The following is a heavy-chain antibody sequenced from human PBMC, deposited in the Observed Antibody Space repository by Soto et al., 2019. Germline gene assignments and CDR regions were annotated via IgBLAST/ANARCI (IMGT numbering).Heavy chain of an antibody. D-gene: IGHD1-1*01. CDR2: IDGSGAGA. V-gene: IGHV3-23*01. J-gene: IGHJ6*02. CDR1: GFTFRSYA. CDR3: ARDKDRLQLGGNYYYILDV. Sequence: EVQLLESGGGLVQPGGSLRLSCAASGFTFRSYAMSWVRQAPGRGLECVSSIDGSGAGAYYADSVKGRFTISRDNSKNTLDLQMTSLRADDTAVYYCARDKDRLQLGGNYYYILDVWGQGTAITVSS.